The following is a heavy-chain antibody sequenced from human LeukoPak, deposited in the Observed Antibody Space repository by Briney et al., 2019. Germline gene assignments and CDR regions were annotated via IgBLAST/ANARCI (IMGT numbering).Heavy chain of an antibody. D-gene: IGHD3-22*01. V-gene: IGHV4-59*01. J-gene: IGHJ3*02. CDR2: INYSGRI. CDR1: SGFISSYY. CDR3: ARLVDYDNSGDPDIFDI. Sequence: SETLSLTCIAFSGFISSYYWSWIRQTPGKGLEWIAFINYSGRIKYNPSLQSRVSISLDTSKNHFSLQLRSVMAADTAVYYCARLVDYDNSGDPDIFDIWGQGTIVSIS.